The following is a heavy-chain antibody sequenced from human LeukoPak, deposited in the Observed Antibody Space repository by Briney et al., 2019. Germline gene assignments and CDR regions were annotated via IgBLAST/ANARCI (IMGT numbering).Heavy chain of an antibody. D-gene: IGHD4-17*01. J-gene: IGHJ6*03. V-gene: IGHV4-34*01. Sequence: SETLSLTCAVYGGSFSGYYWSWIRQPPGKGLEWIGEINHSGSTNYNPSLKSRVTISVDTSKNQFSLKLSSVTAADTAVYYCARTQYYGGYYYYYYMDVWGKGTTVTVSS. CDR3: ARTQYYGGYYYYYYMDV. CDR1: GGSFSGYY. CDR2: INHSGST.